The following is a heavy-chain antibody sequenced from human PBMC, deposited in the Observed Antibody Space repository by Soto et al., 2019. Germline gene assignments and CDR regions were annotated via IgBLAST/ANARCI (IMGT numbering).Heavy chain of an antibody. V-gene: IGHV3-7*03. CDR3: ARYYRGSGRYFFDY. CDR2: INQDGGVT. CDR1: GFTFISSF. J-gene: IGHJ4*02. Sequence: GGSLRLSCVASGFTFISSFMGWIRQAPGKGLEWVANINQDGGVTYYVDSVEGRFTISRDNTKDSLYLQMNSLRGEDAAIYYCARYYRGSGRYFFDYWGQGTPVTVSS. D-gene: IGHD6-19*01.